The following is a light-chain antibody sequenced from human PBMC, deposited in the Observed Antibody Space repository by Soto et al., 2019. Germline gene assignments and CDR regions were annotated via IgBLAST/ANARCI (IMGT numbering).Light chain of an antibody. CDR3: QQYNNGPPG. CDR1: QSVSSN. J-gene: IGKJ5*01. CDR2: GAS. V-gene: IGKV3-15*01. Sequence: EIVMTQSPATLSVSPGERATLSCRASQSVSSNLAWYQQKPGQAPRLLIYGASTRATGIPARFSGSGSGTEFTLTISSLQSEDFAVYYCQQYNNGPPGFGQGTRLEIK.